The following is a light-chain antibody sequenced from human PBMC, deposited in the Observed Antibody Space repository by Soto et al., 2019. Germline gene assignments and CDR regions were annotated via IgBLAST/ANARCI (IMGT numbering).Light chain of an antibody. CDR3: SSYTSTMTNV. J-gene: IGLJ1*01. CDR2: YVV. Sequence: QSVLTQPASVSGSPGQSITISCTGTSSDVGGFNSVSWYQLRPGTAPNLILYYVVDRPSGVSYRFSGSKSGNTASLTISGLQAADEADYFCSSYTSTMTNVFGSGTKLTVL. CDR1: SSDVGGFNS. V-gene: IGLV2-14*03.